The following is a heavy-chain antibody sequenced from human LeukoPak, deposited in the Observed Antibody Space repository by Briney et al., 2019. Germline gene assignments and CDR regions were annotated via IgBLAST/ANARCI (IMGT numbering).Heavy chain of an antibody. CDR1: GFIFTNYF. CDR3: ATDRGWRTGGYYLYYFEY. Sequence: AGGFLRLSCAASGFIFTNYFMSWVRQAPGKGLEWVASIKHDGSEKYYVDSVRGRFTISRDNTMNSLYLQMSSLRAEDTAVYYCATDRGWRTGGYYLYYFEYWGQGTLVTYSS. D-gene: IGHD3-3*01. V-gene: IGHV3-7*01. J-gene: IGHJ4*02. CDR2: IKHDGSEK.